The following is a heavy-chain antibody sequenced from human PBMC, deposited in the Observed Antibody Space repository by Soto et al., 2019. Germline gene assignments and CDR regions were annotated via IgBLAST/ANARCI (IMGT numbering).Heavy chain of an antibody. CDR1: GGSISSGGYY. CDR3: ARGFSCSSTSCYVFGYNWFDP. CDR2: IYYSGST. Sequence: QVQLQESGPGLVKPSQTLSLTCTVSGGSISSGGYYWSWIRQHPGTGLEWIGYIYYSGSTYYNPSLKSRVTISVDTSKNQFSLKLSSVTAADTAVYYCARGFSCSSTSCYVFGYNWFDPWGQGTLVTVSS. D-gene: IGHD2-2*01. J-gene: IGHJ5*02. V-gene: IGHV4-31*03.